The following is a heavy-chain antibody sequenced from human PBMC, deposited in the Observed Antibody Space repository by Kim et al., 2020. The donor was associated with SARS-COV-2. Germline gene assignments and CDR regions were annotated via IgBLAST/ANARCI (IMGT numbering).Heavy chain of an antibody. V-gene: IGHV4-34*01. J-gene: IGHJ4*02. CDR3: ARGGIAARPGY. Sequence: TNYNPSLKSRVTISVDTSKNQFSLKLSSVTAADTAVYYCARGGIAARPGYWGQGTLVTVSS. CDR2: T. D-gene: IGHD6-6*01.